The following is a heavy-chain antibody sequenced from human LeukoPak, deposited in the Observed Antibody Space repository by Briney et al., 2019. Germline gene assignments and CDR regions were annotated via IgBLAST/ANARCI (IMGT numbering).Heavy chain of an antibody. J-gene: IGHJ6*03. CDR1: GFTFSTYW. V-gene: IGHV3-74*01. Sequence: GGSLRLSCVVSGFTFSTYWMYWVRQAPGKGLVWVSRINTDGSTTNYADSVKGRFTISRDNAKNTLYLQMNSLRAEDTAVYYCAREAAAGTFYYYYYMDVWGKGTTVTVSS. D-gene: IGHD6-13*01. CDR2: INTDGSTT. CDR3: AREAAAGTFYYYYYMDV.